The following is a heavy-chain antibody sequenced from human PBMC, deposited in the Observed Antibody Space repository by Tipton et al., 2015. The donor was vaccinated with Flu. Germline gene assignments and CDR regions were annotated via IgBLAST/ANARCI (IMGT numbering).Heavy chain of an antibody. CDR1: GDSIGSRYF. V-gene: IGHV4-38-2*01. CDR2: IHRSGST. CDR3: ASQGGGTYY. Sequence: TLSLTCSVSGDSIGSRYFWGWIRQPPGKGLEWIGNIHRSGSTYYNPSLKSRVAISVDTSKNQFSLRLSSVTAADTAVYYCASQGGGTYYWSQGTLVTVSS. D-gene: IGHD1-26*01. J-gene: IGHJ4*02.